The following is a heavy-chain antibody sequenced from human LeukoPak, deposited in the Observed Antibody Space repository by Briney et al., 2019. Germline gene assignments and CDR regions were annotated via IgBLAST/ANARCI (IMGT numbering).Heavy chain of an antibody. CDR2: IKQDGSEK. V-gene: IGHV3-7*01. J-gene: IGHJ4*02. CDR1: GVTFSSYG. CDR3: ARLLVYNSGGEAFDH. Sequence: PGGSLRLSCAASGVTFSSYGRHWVRQAPGKGLEWVANIKQDGSEKYYVDSVKGRFTISRDNAKNSLYLQMNSLRAEDTAVYYCARLLVYNSGGEAFDHWGQGTLVTVSS. D-gene: IGHD1-20*01.